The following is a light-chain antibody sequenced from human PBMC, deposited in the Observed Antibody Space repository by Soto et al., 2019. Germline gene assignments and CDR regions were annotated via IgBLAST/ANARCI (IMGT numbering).Light chain of an antibody. V-gene: IGKV1-8*01. CDR2: AAS. J-gene: IGKJ2*01. Sequence: AIRMTQSPSSFSASTGDRVTITCRASQGISSYLAWYQQKPGKAPKLLIYAASTLQSGVPSRFSCSGSGTDFTLTISFLQSEDFATYYCQQYYSYPQTFGQGTKLEIK. CDR3: QQYYSYPQT. CDR1: QGISSY.